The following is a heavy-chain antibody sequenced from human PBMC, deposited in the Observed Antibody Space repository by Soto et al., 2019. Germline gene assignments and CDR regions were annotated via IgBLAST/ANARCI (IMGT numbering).Heavy chain of an antibody. D-gene: IGHD4-17*01. CDR3: ARVYGDYESVDY. CDR2: IYYSGST. V-gene: IGHV4-59*01. Sequence: SETLSLTCTVSGGSLSSYYWSWIRQPPGKGLEWIGYIYYSGSTNYNPSLKSRVTISVDTSKNQFSLKLSSVTAADTAVYYCARVYGDYESVDYWGQGTLVTVSS. CDR1: GGSLSSYY. J-gene: IGHJ4*02.